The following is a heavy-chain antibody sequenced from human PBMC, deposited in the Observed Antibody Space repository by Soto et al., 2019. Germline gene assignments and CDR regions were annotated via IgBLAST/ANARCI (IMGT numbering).Heavy chain of an antibody. D-gene: IGHD6-19*01. J-gene: IGHJ3*02. Sequence: QVQLVESGGGVVQPGRSLRLSCAASGFTFSSYGMHWVRQAPGKGLEWVAVIWYDGSNKYYADSVKGRFTISRDNSKNPLYLQMNSLRAEDTAVYYCARGGWLGNYDAFDIWGQGTMVTVSS. CDR1: GFTFSSYG. CDR3: ARGGWLGNYDAFDI. V-gene: IGHV3-33*01. CDR2: IWYDGSNK.